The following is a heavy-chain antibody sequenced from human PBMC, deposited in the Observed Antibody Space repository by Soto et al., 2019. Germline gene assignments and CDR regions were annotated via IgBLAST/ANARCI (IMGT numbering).Heavy chain of an antibody. Sequence: QVQLQESGPGLVKPSQTLSLTCTVSGGSISSGGYYWSGIRQHPGKGLEWIGYIYYSGSTYYNPSLQSRVTISVDTSKNQFSMKLSSVTAADTAVYYCAREAWEDIVIVPAAITSLISDWGQETLVTVSS. V-gene: IGHV4-31*03. CDR3: AREAWEDIVIVPAAITSLISD. D-gene: IGHD2-2*02. J-gene: IGHJ4*02. CDR2: IYYSGST. CDR1: GGSISSGGYY.